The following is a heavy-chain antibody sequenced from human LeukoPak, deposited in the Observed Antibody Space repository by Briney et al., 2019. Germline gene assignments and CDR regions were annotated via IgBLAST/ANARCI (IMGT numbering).Heavy chain of an antibody. CDR2: IYSTGIT. CDR1: GASLSSSDYY. V-gene: IGHV4-39*07. CDR3: ARGSAGFGP. D-gene: IGHD3-16*01. Sequence: SETLSLTCTASGASLSSSDYYWGHIPQPPGKGLEWIGSIYSTGITYFHPSLKSRLTMSADTSNNQFSLKLSSVTAADTALYYCARGSAGFGPWGQGTLFTVSS. J-gene: IGHJ5*02.